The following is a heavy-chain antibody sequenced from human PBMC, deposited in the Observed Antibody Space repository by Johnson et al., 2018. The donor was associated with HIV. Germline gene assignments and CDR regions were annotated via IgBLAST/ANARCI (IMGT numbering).Heavy chain of an antibody. CDR3: ARDAPRYSFDI. Sequence: MQLVESGGGVVQPGRSLRLSCVASGFIFDDYGLTWVRQAPGKGLEWVSGISWNGGDTGYADSVRGRFTISRDNAKNSLYLQTNSLRVEDTAVYYCARDAPRYSFDIWGQGTMVTVSS. D-gene: IGHD2-21*01. CDR1: GFIFDDYG. V-gene: IGHV3-20*04. J-gene: IGHJ3*02. CDR2: ISWNGGDT.